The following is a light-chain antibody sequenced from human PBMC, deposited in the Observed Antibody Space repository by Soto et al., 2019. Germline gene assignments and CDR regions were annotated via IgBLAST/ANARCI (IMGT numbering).Light chain of an antibody. J-gene: IGKJ4*01. CDR2: RAS. V-gene: IGKV1-39*01. Sequence: DIQMTQSPSSLSASVGDRVTITCRASQSSSRHINGYQQKPGKDPKLLIYRASSLQSGGLSRISGSGAGTDYTLSISSLQPEDFATYYCQQSYSAPLTFGGGTKVDI. CDR3: QQSYSAPLT. CDR1: QSSSRH.